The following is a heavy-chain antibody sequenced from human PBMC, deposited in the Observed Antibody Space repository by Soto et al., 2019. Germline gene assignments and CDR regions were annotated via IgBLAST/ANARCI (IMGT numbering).Heavy chain of an antibody. CDR3: AKDSRRTSGWWYFDY. Sequence: EVQLLESGGGWLQPGGSLRLSCAASGFTFTNYDMGWVRQAPGKGLEWVSGIDNGGDRTYYADSVKGRFTISRDNSKNTLYLQMNSLTAEDTAVYYCAKDSRRTSGWWYFDYWGQGILVTVSS. CDR2: IDNGGDRT. D-gene: IGHD6-19*01. J-gene: IGHJ4*02. V-gene: IGHV3-23*03. CDR1: GFTFTNYD.